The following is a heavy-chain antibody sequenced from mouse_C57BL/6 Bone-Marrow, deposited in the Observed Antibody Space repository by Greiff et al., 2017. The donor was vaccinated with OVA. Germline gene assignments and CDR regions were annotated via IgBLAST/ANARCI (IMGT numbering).Heavy chain of an antibody. Sequence: QVTLKESGPGILQSSQTLSLTCSFSGFSLSTSGMGVSWIRQPSGKGLEWLAHIYWDDDKRYNPSLKSRLTISKDTSRNQVFLKITSVDTADTATYYCARRGAYDGYPFYAMDYWGQGTSVTVSS. CDR2: IYWDDDK. D-gene: IGHD2-3*01. CDR1: GFSLSTSGMG. J-gene: IGHJ4*01. CDR3: ARRGAYDGYPFYAMDY. V-gene: IGHV8-12*01.